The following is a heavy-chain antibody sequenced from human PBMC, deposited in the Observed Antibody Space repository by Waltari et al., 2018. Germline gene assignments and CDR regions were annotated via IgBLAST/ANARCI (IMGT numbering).Heavy chain of an antibody. J-gene: IGHJ4*02. Sequence: VQLVQSGAEVKKPGESLKISCKGSGYSFTSYWIGWVRQMPGKGLEWMGIIYPGDSDTRYSPSFQGQVTISADKSISTAYLQWSSLKASDTAMYYCARLVGLYSSSWGNPDYWGQGTLVTVSS. CDR2: IYPGDSDT. CDR1: GYSFTSYW. D-gene: IGHD6-13*01. V-gene: IGHV5-51*03. CDR3: ARLVGLYSSSWGNPDY.